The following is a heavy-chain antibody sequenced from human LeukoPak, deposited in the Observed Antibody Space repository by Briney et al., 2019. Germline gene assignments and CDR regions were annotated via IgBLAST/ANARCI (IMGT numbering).Heavy chain of an antibody. J-gene: IGHJ6*03. D-gene: IGHD6-6*01. Sequence: SETLSLTCTVSGGSISSYYWSWIRQPAGKGLKWIGRIYTSGSTNYNPSLKSRVTMSVDTSKNRFSLKLSSVTAADTAVYYCARGVGAARPRYYYYYMDVWGKGTTVTVSS. CDR1: GGSISSYY. CDR3: ARGVGAARPRYYYYYMDV. V-gene: IGHV4-4*07. CDR2: IYTSGST.